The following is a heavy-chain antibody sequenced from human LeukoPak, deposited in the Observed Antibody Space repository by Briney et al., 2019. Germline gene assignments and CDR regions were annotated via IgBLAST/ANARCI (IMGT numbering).Heavy chain of an antibody. V-gene: IGHV3-21*01. CDR3: ARESQQYFAFDI. CDR2: ISFSSTHI. J-gene: IGHJ3*02. D-gene: IGHD4-11*01. Sequence: PGGSLRLSRAASGFIFSNYGMSWVRQAPGKGLEWVSSISFSSTHIYYADSIQGRFTISRDNAENSLYLQMNSLRAEDTAVYYCARESQQYFAFDIWGQGTMVTVSS. CDR1: GFIFSNYG.